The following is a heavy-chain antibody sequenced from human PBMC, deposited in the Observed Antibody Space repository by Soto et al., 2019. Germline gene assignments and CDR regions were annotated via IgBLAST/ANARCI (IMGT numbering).Heavy chain of an antibody. J-gene: IGHJ5*02. V-gene: IGHV4-31*03. CDR2: IFFSGTT. Sequence: QVQLQESGPGLVKPSQTLSLACSVTGYSMERSGDYWSWIRQLPGQGLEWLGYIFFSGTTYYNPSFKSRVIMSVDTSRNQFFLNLTAVTAADTVVYYCARELLAPTRGWFDPWGQGTLVRVSS. D-gene: IGHD2-8*02. CDR1: GYSMERSGDY. CDR3: ARELLAPTRGWFDP.